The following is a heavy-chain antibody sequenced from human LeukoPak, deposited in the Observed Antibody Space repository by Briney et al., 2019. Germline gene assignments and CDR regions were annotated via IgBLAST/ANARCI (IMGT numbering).Heavy chain of an antibody. V-gene: IGHV4-59*01. CDR3: ARGGDSLRFLEDAFDI. J-gene: IGHJ3*02. Sequence: PSETLSLTCSVSGDSISNYYWSWIRQSPGKGLEWIGYIYSSGGTHYNPSLKSRVTMSVDTSESQFSLKVRSVTAADTAVYYCARGGDSLRFLEDAFDIWGQGTKVTVSS. CDR2: IYSSGGT. D-gene: IGHD3-3*01. CDR1: GDSISNYY.